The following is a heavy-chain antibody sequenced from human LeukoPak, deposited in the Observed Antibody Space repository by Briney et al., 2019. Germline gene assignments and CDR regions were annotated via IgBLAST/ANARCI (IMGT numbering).Heavy chain of an antibody. CDR1: GFTFSSYW. J-gene: IGHJ4*02. Sequence: PGGSLRPSCAASGFTFSSYWMHWVRQAPGKGLVWVSRINSDGSSTSYADSVKGRFTISRDNAKNTLYLQMNSLRAEDTAMYYCARDLGYSSGVDYWGQGTLVTVSS. CDR2: INSDGSST. V-gene: IGHV3-74*01. CDR3: ARDLGYSSGVDY. D-gene: IGHD6-19*01.